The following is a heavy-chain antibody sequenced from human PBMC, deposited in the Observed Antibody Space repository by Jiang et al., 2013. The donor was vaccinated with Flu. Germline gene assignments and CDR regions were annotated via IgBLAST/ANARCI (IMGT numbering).Heavy chain of an antibody. D-gene: IGHD2-2*01. J-gene: IGHJ5*02. CDR3: ATLIYCSTTSCDWYDP. CDR2: IYYSGNT. V-gene: IGHV4-30-4*01. Sequence: SGGSISSGNFFWSWIRQPPGKGLEWIGYIYYSGNTYYNPSLKSRVIMSVDTSKNQFSLKLSSVTAADTAVYYCATLIYCSTTSCDWYDPWGQGTLVTVSS. CDR1: GGSISSGNFF.